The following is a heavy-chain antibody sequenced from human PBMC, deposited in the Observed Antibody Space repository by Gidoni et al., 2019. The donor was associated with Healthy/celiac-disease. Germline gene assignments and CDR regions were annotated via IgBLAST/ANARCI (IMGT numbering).Heavy chain of an antibody. CDR3: ARTVTFMVRENRTNWFDP. J-gene: IGHJ5*02. CDR1: GGSISSYY. D-gene: IGHD3-10*01. CDR2: GYTSGST. V-gene: IGHV4-4*07. Sequence: QVQLQESGPGLVKPSETLSLTCTVSGGSISSYYWSWIRQPAGKGLEWIGRGYTSGSTNYNPSLKSRVTMSVDTSKNQFSLKLSSVTAADTAVYYCARTVTFMVRENRTNWFDPWGQGTLVTVSS.